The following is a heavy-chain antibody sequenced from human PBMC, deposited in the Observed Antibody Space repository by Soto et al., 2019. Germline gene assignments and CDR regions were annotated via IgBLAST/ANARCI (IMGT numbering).Heavy chain of an antibody. CDR1: GGSISSGGYY. V-gene: IGHV4-31*03. Sequence: QVQLQESAPGLVKPSQTLSLTCTVSGGSISSGGYYWSWIRQHPGKGMEWIGYIYYSESTYYNPSLKCRVTISVDTSKNQFSLKLSSVTAADTAVYYCASAHQQSAAGPFDYLGQGTLVTVSS. CDR3: ASAHQQSAAGPFDY. J-gene: IGHJ4*02. D-gene: IGHD6-13*01. CDR2: IYYSEST.